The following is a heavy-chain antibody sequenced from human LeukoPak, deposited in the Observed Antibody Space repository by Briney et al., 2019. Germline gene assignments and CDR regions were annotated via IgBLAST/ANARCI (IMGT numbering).Heavy chain of an antibody. CDR3: ARDHSYTLDY. V-gene: IGHV6-1*01. D-gene: IGHD3-16*02. CDR2: TYYRSKWYS. J-gene: IGHJ4*02. CDR1: RDSVSSDGAA. Sequence: SQTLSLTCAISRDSVSSDGAAWSWIRQSPSRGLEWLGRTYYRSKWYSDYAVSVKSRITINPDTSKNQFSLHLNSVTPEDTAVYYCARDHSYTLDYWGQGTLVTVSS.